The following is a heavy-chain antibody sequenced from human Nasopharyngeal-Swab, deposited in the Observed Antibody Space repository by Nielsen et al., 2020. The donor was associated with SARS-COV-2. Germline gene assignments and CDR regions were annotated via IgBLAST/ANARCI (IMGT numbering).Heavy chain of an antibody. V-gene: IGHV5-51*01. D-gene: IGHD6-13*01. CDR3: ARLWKEGYYYYYMDV. J-gene: IGHJ6*03. CDR1: GYSFASYW. Sequence: GESLKISCKGSGYSFASYWIGWVRQIPGRGLEWMGVIYPDDSATRYRPSFRGQVTMSVDKSINTAYLQWSSLKASDTAMYYCARLWKEGYYYYYMDVWGKGTTVTVSS. CDR2: IYPDDSAT.